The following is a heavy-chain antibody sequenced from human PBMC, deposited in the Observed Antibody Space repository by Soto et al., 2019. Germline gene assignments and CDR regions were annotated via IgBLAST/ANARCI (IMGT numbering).Heavy chain of an antibody. CDR2: ISAYNGNT. J-gene: IGHJ4*02. D-gene: IGHD2-21*02. CDR1: GYTFTNFG. Sequence: QVQLVQSGAEVKKPGASVKVSCKASGYTFTNFGISWVRQAPGQGLEWMGWISAYNGNTNYAQNFQGRVTMTTDTPTSTASLELRSRRSDDTAVYYCARVGTPIDYWGQGTLVTVSS. V-gene: IGHV1-18*01. CDR3: ARVGTPIDY.